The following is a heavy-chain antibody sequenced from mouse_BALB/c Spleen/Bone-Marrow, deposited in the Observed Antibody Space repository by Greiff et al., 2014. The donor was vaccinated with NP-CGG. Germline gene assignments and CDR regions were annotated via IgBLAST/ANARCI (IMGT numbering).Heavy chain of an antibody. V-gene: IGHV2-9*02. CDR2: IGTGRGT. Sequence: VQLQQSGPGLVAPSQSLSITCTVSGFSLKNYGVHWVRQPPGKGLEWLGVIGTGRGTNYNSALMSELSISKDNSKSQVFLKMNSLQTDDTAMYYCARDRAYGNWYFDVWGAGTTVTVSS. CDR1: GFSLKNYG. CDR3: ARDRAYGNWYFDV. J-gene: IGHJ1*01. D-gene: IGHD2-1*01.